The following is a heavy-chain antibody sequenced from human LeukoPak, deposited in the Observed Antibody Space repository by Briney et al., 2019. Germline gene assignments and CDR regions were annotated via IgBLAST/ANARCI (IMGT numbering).Heavy chain of an antibody. J-gene: IGHJ6*03. CDR3: AREYYDSSGSSYYMDV. CDR2: ISSSSSYI. Sequence: GGSLRLSCAASGFTFSSYSMNWIRHAPGKGLEWVSSISSSSSYIYYADSVKGRFTISRDNAKSSLYLQMNSLRAEDTAVYYCAREYYDSSGSSYYMDVWGKGTTVTVYS. CDR1: GFTFSSYS. V-gene: IGHV3-21*01. D-gene: IGHD3-22*01.